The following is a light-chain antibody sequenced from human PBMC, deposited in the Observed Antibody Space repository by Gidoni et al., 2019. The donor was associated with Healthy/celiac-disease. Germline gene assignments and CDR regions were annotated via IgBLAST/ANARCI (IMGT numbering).Light chain of an antibody. Sequence: QSALTQPACVCGSAGTSITISCTGASSYAGSYNLVSWYQQHPVKAPKLMSYAVRHRPSGVSNRFSGSKSGNTASLTISVLQAEDEADYYCCSYAGSSTLVFGGGTKLSV. CDR3: CSYAGSSTLV. CDR2: AVR. CDR1: SSYAGSYNL. V-gene: IGLV2-23*02. J-gene: IGLJ3*02.